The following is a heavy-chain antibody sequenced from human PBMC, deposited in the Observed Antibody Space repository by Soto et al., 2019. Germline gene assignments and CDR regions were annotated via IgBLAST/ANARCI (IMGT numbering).Heavy chain of an antibody. CDR2: IYWDDDK. CDR1: GFSLSSTRMA. D-gene: IGHD6-19*01. Sequence: QITLKESGPTLVKPTQTLTLTCTFSGFSLSSTRMAVGWIRQPPGKALEWLALIYWDDDKRHSPFPKSRLTTPTXTXQTPVGRTMTNMDPVDTARYYCAHIVVAGLGYYFDYWGQGTRVTVSS. CDR3: AHIVVAGLGYYFDY. V-gene: IGHV2-5*02. J-gene: IGHJ4*02.